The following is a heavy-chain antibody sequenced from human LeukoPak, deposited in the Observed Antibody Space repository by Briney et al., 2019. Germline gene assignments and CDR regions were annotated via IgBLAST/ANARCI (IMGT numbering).Heavy chain of an antibody. CDR1: GFTFSSYS. CDR2: ISSSSSYI. D-gene: IGHD6-13*01. J-gene: IGHJ4*02. CDR3: ASEGAAAPYYFDY. Sequence: PGGSLRLSCAASGFTFSSYSMKWVRQAPGKGLEWVSSISSSSSYIYYADSVKGRFTISRDNAKNSLYLQMNSLRAEDTAVYYCASEGAAAPYYFDYWGQGTLVTVSS. V-gene: IGHV3-21*01.